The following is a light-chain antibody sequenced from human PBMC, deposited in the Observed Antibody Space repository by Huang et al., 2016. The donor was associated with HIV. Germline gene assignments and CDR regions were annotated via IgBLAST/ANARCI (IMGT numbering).Light chain of an antibody. CDR2: GAS. CDR3: QQYDNLYT. V-gene: IGKV1-33*01. J-gene: IGKJ2*01. CDR1: QDSRNY. Sequence: IQMTQSPASLSASVGDRVTISCQASQDSRNYLNWYQQKPGKAPTLLIYGASNWETGVPSRFSGNGSGTDFSLTISSLQSEDIATYYCQQYDNLYTFGQGTKREIK.